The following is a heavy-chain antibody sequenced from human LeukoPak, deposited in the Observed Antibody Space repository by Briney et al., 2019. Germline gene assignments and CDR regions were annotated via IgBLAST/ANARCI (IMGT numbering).Heavy chain of an antibody. CDR2: IYSGGST. CDR1: GFTFSNYN. Sequence: PGGSLRLSCAASGFTFSNYNMNWVRQAPGKGLEWVSVIYSGGSTYYADSVKGRFTISRDNSKNTLYLQMNSLRAEDTAVYYCARLSSGWPNDAFDIWGQGTMVTVSS. V-gene: IGHV3-53*01. CDR3: ARLSSGWPNDAFDI. D-gene: IGHD6-19*01. J-gene: IGHJ3*02.